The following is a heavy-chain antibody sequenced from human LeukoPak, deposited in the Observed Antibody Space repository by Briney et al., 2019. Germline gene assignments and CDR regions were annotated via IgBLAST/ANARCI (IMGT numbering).Heavy chain of an antibody. J-gene: IGHJ4*02. D-gene: IGHD3-9*01. CDR3: AREYYDILTGYCMPLDY. CDR2: ISSSGSTI. Sequence: PGGSLRLSCAASGFTFSDYYMSWIRQAPGKGLEWVSYISSSGSTIYYADSVKGRFTISRDNAKNSLYLQMNSLRAEDTAVYYCAREYYDILTGYCMPLDYWGQGTLVTVSS. V-gene: IGHV3-11*01. CDR1: GFTFSDYY.